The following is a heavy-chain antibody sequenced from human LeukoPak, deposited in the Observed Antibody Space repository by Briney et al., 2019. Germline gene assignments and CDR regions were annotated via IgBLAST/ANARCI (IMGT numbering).Heavy chain of an antibody. CDR2: IRYDGSNK. V-gene: IGHV3-30*02. D-gene: IGHD1-26*01. CDR1: GFTFSSYG. Sequence: PGGSLRLSCAASGFTFSSYGMHWVRQAPGKGLEWVAFIRYDGSNKYYADSVKGRFTISRDNAKNSLYLQMTSLRAEDTALYYCARVGGIVGASNRYYYYYMDVWGKGTTVTVSS. J-gene: IGHJ6*03. CDR3: ARVGGIVGASNRYYYYYMDV.